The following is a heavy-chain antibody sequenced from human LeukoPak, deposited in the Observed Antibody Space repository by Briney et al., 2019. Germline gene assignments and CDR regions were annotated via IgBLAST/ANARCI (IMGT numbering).Heavy chain of an antibody. Sequence: SVKVSCKASGGTFSSYAISWVRPAPGQGLEWMGRIIPILGIANYAQKFQGRVTITADKSTSTAYMELSSLRSEDTAVYYCASGLRDSSGWVDYWGQGTLVTVSS. CDR3: ASGLRDSSGWVDY. CDR2: IIPILGIA. D-gene: IGHD6-19*01. J-gene: IGHJ4*02. CDR1: GGTFSSYA. V-gene: IGHV1-69*04.